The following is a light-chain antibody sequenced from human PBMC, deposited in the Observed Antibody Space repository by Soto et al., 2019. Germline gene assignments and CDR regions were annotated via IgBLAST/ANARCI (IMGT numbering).Light chain of an antibody. V-gene: IGLV2-14*03. CDR3: SSYISSNTLERV. J-gene: IGLJ2*01. CDR2: DVS. CDR1: SSDIGTYNY. Sequence: QSALTQPASVSGSPGQSITISCTGTSSDIGTYNYVSWYQQHPGKAPKLIIYDVSNRPSGVSNRFSGSKSGNTASLSISGLPAEDEAAYYCSSYISSNTLERVFGGGTKLTVL.